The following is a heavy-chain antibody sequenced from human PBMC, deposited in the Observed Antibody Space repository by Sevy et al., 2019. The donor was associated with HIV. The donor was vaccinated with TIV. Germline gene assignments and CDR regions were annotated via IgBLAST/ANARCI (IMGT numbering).Heavy chain of an antibody. V-gene: IGHV4-59*01. D-gene: IGHD4-17*01. J-gene: IGHJ6*02. CDR3: ARDLRLNYYYYGMDV. CDR1: GGSISSYY. CDR2: IYYSGST. Sequence: SETLSLTCTVSGGSISSYYWSWIWQPPGKGLEWIGYIYYSGSTNYNPSLKSRVTISVDTSKNQFSLKLSSVTAADTAVYYCARDLRLNYYYYGMDVWGQGTTVTVSS.